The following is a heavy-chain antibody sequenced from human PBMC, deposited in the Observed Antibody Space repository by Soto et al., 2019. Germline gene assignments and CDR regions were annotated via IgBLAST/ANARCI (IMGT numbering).Heavy chain of an antibody. Sequence: SEALSLTGTFSCGSILSAGYYLSWIRQHPGKGLEWIGYIYYSVSTYYNPSLESRVTISVDTSKNQFSLKLSSVTAADTAVYYCAAGGAGYDAFDIWGQGTMVTVSS. V-gene: IGHV4-31*03. CDR1: CGSILSAGYY. J-gene: IGHJ3*02. CDR3: AAGGAGYDAFDI. CDR2: IYYSVST. D-gene: IGHD1-26*01.